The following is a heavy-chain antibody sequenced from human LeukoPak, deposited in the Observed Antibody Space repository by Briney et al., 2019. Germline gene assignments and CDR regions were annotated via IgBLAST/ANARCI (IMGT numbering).Heavy chain of an antibody. Sequence: ASVKVSCKASGYTFTSYGISWVRQAPGQGLEWMGWISAYNGNTNYAQKLQGRVTMTTDTSTSTAYMELRSLRSDDTAVYYCARMNLGYCSGGSCYDYWGQGTLVTVSS. CDR1: GYTFTSYG. D-gene: IGHD2-15*01. CDR2: ISAYNGNT. J-gene: IGHJ4*02. CDR3: ARMNLGYCSGGSCYDY. V-gene: IGHV1-18*01.